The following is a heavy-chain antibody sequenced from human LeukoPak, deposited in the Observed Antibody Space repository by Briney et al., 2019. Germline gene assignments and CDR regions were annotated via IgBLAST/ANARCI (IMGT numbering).Heavy chain of an antibody. CDR1: GYTFTSYG. Sequence: ASVKLSCKVSGYTFTSYGISWVRQAPGQGRGWMGWINTNTGNPTYTKGFTGRFVFSLNTSVSTAYLQMSSPKAEDTAVYYCARGGVTRGAFDIWGQGTMVTVSS. D-gene: IGHD2-21*02. V-gene: IGHV7-4-1*02. CDR2: INTNTGNP. CDR3: ARGGVTRGAFDI. J-gene: IGHJ3*02.